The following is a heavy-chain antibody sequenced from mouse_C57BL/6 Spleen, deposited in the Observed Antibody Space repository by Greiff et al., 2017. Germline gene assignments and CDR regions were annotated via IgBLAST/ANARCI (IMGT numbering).Heavy chain of an antibody. Sequence: VQLQQSGPELVKPGASVKISCKASGYTFTDYYMNWVKQSHGKSLEWIGDINPNNGGTSYNQKFKGKATLTVDKSSSTAYMELRSLTSEDSAVYYCAREVYGTLDYWGQGTTLTVSS. J-gene: IGHJ2*01. D-gene: IGHD1-1*01. CDR2: INPNNGGT. CDR3: AREVYGTLDY. V-gene: IGHV1-26*01. CDR1: GYTFTDYY.